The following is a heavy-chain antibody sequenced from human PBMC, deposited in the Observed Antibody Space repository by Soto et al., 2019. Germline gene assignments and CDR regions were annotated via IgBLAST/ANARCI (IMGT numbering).Heavy chain of an antibody. CDR3: ARGGRALAAPIDY. CDR2: VSSGGTTI. Sequence: EVQLVESGGGLLQPGGSLRLSCAASGFTFSSYGMNWVRQVPGKGLEWLSYVSSGGTTIYYADSVKGRFTISRDNAKNSLYLQMNSLRAGDTAMYYCARGGRALAAPIDYCGQGTLVTVSS. J-gene: IGHJ4*02. V-gene: IGHV3-48*01. D-gene: IGHD6-19*01. CDR1: GFTFSSYG.